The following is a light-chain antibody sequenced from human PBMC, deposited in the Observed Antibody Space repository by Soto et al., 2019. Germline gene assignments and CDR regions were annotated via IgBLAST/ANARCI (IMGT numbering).Light chain of an antibody. CDR2: STS. CDR1: QSIMNY. Sequence: DIQMTQSPSPRSSSGGDVGTITCRASQSIMNYLTWYQQKPGKAPRLLIYSTSTLQSGVPSRFSGSGSGTDFTLSINSVQPEDFATYYCQQSYSDPLTFGGGTKVDI. J-gene: IGKJ4*01. V-gene: IGKV1-39*01. CDR3: QQSYSDPLT.